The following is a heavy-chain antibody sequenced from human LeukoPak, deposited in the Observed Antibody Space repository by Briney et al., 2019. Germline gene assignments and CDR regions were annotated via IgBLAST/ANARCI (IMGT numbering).Heavy chain of an antibody. Sequence: PGGSLRLSCAASGFTFSSYWMHWVRQAPGKGLVWVSRINSDGSGTSYADSVKGRFTISRDNAKNTLYLQMNSLRAEDTAVYYCARVQQLVPRGDYWGQGTLVTVSS. D-gene: IGHD6-13*01. J-gene: IGHJ4*02. V-gene: IGHV3-74*01. CDR2: INSDGSGT. CDR3: ARVQQLVPRGDY. CDR1: GFTFSSYW.